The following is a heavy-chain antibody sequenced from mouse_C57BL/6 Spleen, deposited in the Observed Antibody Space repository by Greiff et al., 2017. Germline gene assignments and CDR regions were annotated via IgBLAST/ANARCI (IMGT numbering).Heavy chain of an antibody. CDR1: GYTFTDYY. Sequence: QVQLQQSGAELARPGASVKLSCKASGYTFTDYYINWVKQRPGQGLEWIARIYPGSGNTYYNEKFKGKATLTAEKSSSTAYMQLSSLTSEDSAVYFCARGYFDYWGQGTTLTVSS. CDR3: ARGYFDY. V-gene: IGHV1-76*01. CDR2: IYPGSGNT. J-gene: IGHJ2*01.